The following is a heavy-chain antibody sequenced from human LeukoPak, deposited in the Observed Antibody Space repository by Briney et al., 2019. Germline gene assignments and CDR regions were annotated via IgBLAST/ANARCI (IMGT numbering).Heavy chain of an antibody. D-gene: IGHD3-3*01. Sequence: PGGSLRLSCAASGFTFSSYAMHWVRQAPGKGLEWVANIKQDGSEKYYVDSVKGRFTISRDNAKNSLYLQMNSLRAEDTAVYYCARDPAYYDFWSGYFRDLSVRPANWFDPWGQGTLVTVSS. V-gene: IGHV3-7*01. CDR1: GFTFSSYA. CDR2: IKQDGSEK. J-gene: IGHJ5*02. CDR3: ARDPAYYDFWSGYFRDLSVRPANWFDP.